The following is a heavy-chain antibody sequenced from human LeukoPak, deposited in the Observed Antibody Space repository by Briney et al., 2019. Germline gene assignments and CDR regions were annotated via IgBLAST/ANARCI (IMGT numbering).Heavy chain of an antibody. Sequence: GGSLRLSCAASGFNFSSYAMLWVGPPPGKGLEYGSAISSNGGSTYYTNSGKARFTISTDNSKNTLYLQMSSLRAEDMAVYYCARGYSSGWYFSRGIDYWGQGTLVTVSS. CDR1: GFNFSSYA. D-gene: IGHD6-19*01. J-gene: IGHJ4*02. V-gene: IGHV3-64*01. CDR2: ISSNGGST. CDR3: ARGYSSGWYFSRGIDY.